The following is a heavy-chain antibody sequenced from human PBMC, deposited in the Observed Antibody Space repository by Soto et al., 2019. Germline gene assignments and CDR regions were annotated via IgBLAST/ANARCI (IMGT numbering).Heavy chain of an antibody. D-gene: IGHD5-12*01. J-gene: IGHJ5*02. CDR3: ARAFGYSGYDYGNNWFDP. Sequence: SSETLSLTCTVSGGSISSGGYYWSWIRQHPGKGLEWIGYIYYSGSTYYNPSLKSRVTISVDTSKNRFSLKLSSVTAADTAVYYCARAFGYSGYDYGNNWFDPWGQGTLVTVSS. CDR1: GGSISSGGYY. CDR2: IYYSGST. V-gene: IGHV4-31*03.